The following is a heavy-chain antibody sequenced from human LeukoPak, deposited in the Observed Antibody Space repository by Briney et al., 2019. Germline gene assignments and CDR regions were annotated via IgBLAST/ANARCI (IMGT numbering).Heavy chain of an antibody. D-gene: IGHD2-15*01. J-gene: IGHJ5*02. V-gene: IGHV5-51*01. CDR2: IYPGDSDT. CDR3: ARPYCSGGSCYRFDP. CDR1: GYSFTSYW. Sequence: GESLKISCKGSGYSFTSYWIGWVRQMPGKGLEWMGIIYPGDSDTRYSPSFQGQVTISADKSISTAYLQWSSLKASDTAMYYCARPYCSGGSCYRFDPWGQGTLVTVSS.